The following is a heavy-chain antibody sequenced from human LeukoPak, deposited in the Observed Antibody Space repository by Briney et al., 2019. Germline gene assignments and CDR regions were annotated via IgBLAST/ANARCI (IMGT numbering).Heavy chain of an antibody. V-gene: IGHV3-9*01. CDR2: ISWNSGSI. J-gene: IGHJ5*02. Sequence: TGGSLRLSCAASGFTFDDYAMHWVRQAPGKGLEWVSGISWNSGSIGYADSVKGRFTISRDNAKNSLYLQMSSLRAEDTALYYCAKDTGYYYDSSNYFTWGQGTLVTVSS. CDR3: AKDTGYYYDSSNYFT. CDR1: GFTFDDYA. D-gene: IGHD3-22*01.